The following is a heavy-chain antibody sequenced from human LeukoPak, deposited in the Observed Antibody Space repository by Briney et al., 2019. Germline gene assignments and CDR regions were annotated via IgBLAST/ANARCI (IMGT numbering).Heavy chain of an antibody. D-gene: IGHD6-13*01. CDR1: GFTFSSYW. CDR2: IKQDGSAK. CDR3: ATTTRSSSWDY. Sequence: PGGSLRLSCAASGFTFSSYWMSWVRQAPGKGLEWMANIKQDGSAKQYVDSVKGRFTISRDNANNLVYLQMNSLRVEDTGVYYCATTTRSSSWDYWGQGTLVTVSS. V-gene: IGHV3-7*02. J-gene: IGHJ4*02.